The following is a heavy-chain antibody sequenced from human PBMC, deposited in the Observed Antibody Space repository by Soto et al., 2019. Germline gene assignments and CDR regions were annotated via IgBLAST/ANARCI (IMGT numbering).Heavy chain of an antibody. CDR2: VSYDGTNK. Sequence: QGHLLESGGGVVQPGRSLRLSCVASGFTFTNYAMHWVRQAPGRGLEWVAVVSYDGTNKYYTEYIKGRFTISRDNSKDTLYLQMNNLQREDTAVYYCARGDYGDYLDLDSWGQGTLVTVSS. CDR3: ARGDYGDYLDLDS. J-gene: IGHJ4*02. CDR1: GFTFTNYA. V-gene: IGHV3-30-3*01. D-gene: IGHD4-17*01.